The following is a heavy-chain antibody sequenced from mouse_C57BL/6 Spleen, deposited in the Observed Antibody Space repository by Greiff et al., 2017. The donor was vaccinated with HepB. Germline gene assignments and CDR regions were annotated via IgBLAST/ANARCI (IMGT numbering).Heavy chain of an antibody. CDR1: GYAFSSSW. Sequence: VQLQQSGPELVKPGASVKISCKASGYAFSSSWMNWVKQRPGKGLEWIGRIYPGDGDTNYNVKFKGKATLTADKSSSTAYMQLSSLTSEDSAVYFCARLEDDYWGQGTTLTVSS. CDR3: ARLEDDY. V-gene: IGHV1-82*01. J-gene: IGHJ2*01. CDR2: IYPGDGDT.